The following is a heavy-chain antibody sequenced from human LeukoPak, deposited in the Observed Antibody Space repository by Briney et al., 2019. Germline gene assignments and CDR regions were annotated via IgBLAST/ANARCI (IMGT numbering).Heavy chain of an antibody. CDR2: IYYSGST. CDR3: ARVYSSGRTGWFDP. Sequence: SETLSLTCTVSGCSISSYYWSWIRQPPGKGLEWSGYIYYSGSTNYNPSLKSRVTISVDTSKNQFSLKLSSVTAADTAVYYCARVYSSGRTGWFDPWGQGTLVTVSS. CDR1: GCSISSYY. J-gene: IGHJ5*02. D-gene: IGHD6-19*01. V-gene: IGHV4-59*01.